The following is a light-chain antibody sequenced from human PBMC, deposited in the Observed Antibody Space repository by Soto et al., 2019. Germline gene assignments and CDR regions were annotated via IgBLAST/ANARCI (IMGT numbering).Light chain of an antibody. CDR1: SSDIGGYIY. J-gene: IGLJ2*01. CDR3: SSYTSSDTVV. Sequence: QSALTQPASVSGSPGQSITISCTGTSSDIGGYIYVSWYQQHPGKAPKLMIYDVNNRPSGVSNRFSGSKSGNTASLTISGLQAEDEADYYCSSYTSSDTVVFGGGTKLTVL. CDR2: DVN. V-gene: IGLV2-14*03.